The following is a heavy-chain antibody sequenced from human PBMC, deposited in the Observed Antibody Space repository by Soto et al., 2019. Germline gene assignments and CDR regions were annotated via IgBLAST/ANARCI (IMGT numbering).Heavy chain of an antibody. CDR1: GGTFSSYA. CDR2: IIPIFGTA. V-gene: IGHV1-69*13. J-gene: IGHJ6*02. Sequence: SVKVSCKASGGTFSSYAISWVRQAPGQGLEWMGGIIPIFGTANYAQKFQGRVTITADESTSTAYMELSSLRSEDTAVYYCARDYYGSGSYLDYYYYGMDVWGQGTTVTVS. CDR3: ARDYYGSGSYLDYYYYGMDV. D-gene: IGHD3-10*01.